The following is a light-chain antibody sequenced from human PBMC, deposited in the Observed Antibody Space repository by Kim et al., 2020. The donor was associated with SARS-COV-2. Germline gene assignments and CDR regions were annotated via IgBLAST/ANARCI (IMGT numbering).Light chain of an antibody. CDR2: NNH. J-gene: IGLJ1*01. Sequence: QSVLTQPPSASGTPGQRVTISCSGSSSNLGSNTVSWYQQLPGTAPKLLIFNNHQRPSGVPDRFSGSKSGTSASLAISGLQSEDEADYYCAGWDDSLNGYVFGTGTQLTVL. CDR3: AGWDDSLNGYV. V-gene: IGLV1-44*01. CDR1: SSNLGSNT.